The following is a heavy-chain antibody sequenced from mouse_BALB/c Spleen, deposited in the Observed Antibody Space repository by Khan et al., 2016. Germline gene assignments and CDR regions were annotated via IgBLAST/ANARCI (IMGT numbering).Heavy chain of an antibody. CDR1: GFSFSRSW. J-gene: IGHJ3*01. D-gene: IGHD1-1*01. Sequence: EVKLLESGGGLVQPGGSLTLSCSSSGFSFSRSWMSWFRQAPGKGLEWIGDINPDSSKINYTPSLKDKFIISRDNAKNTLYLPMSNLTSEDTARYYCARAGYYGDLAYWGQGTLVTVSA. CDR3: ARAGYYGDLAY. CDR2: INPDSSKI. V-gene: IGHV4-1*02.